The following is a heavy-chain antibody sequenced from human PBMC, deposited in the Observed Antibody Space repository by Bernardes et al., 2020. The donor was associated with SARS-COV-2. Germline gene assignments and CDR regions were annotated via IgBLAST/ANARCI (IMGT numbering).Heavy chain of an antibody. Sequence: SETLSLTCAVIGGAISSGDYSRSWIRQPPGKGREWIGYIYQSGTTDYNPSLKSRVTIPLDTSKTPLSLNLSSVTAADTAMYYCARGTLTSRATYYFDYWGQGTLVTVSS. CDR3: ARGTLTSRATYYFDY. J-gene: IGHJ4*02. CDR1: GGAISSGDYS. V-gene: IGHV4-30-2*01. CDR2: IYQSGTT.